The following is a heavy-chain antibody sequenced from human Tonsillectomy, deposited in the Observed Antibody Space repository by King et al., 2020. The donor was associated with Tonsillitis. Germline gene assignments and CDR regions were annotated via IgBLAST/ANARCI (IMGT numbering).Heavy chain of an antibody. CDR1: GYSFTSYW. J-gene: IGHJ4*02. V-gene: IGHV5-10-1*01. CDR3: ARSPVADNDDDY. CDR2: IDPSDSYT. Sequence: VQLVQSGAEVKKPGESLRISCKGSGYSFTSYWISWVRQMPGKGLEWMGRIDPSDSYTNYSPSFQGHVTISADKSISTAYLQESSRKASDTAMYYCARSPVADNDDDYWGQGTLVTVSS. D-gene: IGHD6-19*01.